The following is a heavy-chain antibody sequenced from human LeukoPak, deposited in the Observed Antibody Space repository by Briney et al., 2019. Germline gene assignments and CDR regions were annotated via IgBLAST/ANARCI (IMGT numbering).Heavy chain of an antibody. J-gene: IGHJ5*02. Sequence: SSQTLSLTCTVSGVSISSGDYYWSWIRQPPGKGLEWIGYMYYSGSTYYNPSLKSRLTISLDTSKNQFSLKLSSVTAADTAVYYCARLYYYDSRIDPWGQGTLVTVSS. V-gene: IGHV4-30-4*01. CDR2: MYYSGST. D-gene: IGHD3-22*01. CDR3: ARLYYYDSRIDP. CDR1: GVSISSGDYY.